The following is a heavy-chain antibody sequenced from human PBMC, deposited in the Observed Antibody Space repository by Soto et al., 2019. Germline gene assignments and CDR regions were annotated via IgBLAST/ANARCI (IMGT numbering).Heavy chain of an antibody. V-gene: IGHV4-59*08. CDR2: IYYSGST. D-gene: IGHD1-1*01. CDR1: GGSISSYY. CDR3: ARRYGYSFDY. Sequence: SETLSVTCSVAGGSISSYYWSCIRQPPGKGLECIGYIYYSGSTNYNPSLKSRVTISVDTFKPQFSLKLSSVTAADTAVYYCARRYGYSFDYWGQGTLVTVSS. J-gene: IGHJ4*02.